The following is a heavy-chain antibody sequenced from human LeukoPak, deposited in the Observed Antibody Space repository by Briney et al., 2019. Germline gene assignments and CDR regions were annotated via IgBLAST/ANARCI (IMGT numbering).Heavy chain of an antibody. D-gene: IGHD3-22*01. CDR1: GGSISSGDYY. CDR2: IYYSGST. Sequence: SQTLSLTCTVSGGSISSGDYYWSWIRQPPGKGLEWIGYIYYSGSTYCNPSLKSRVTISVDTSKNQFSLKLSSVTAADTAVYYCARDPIVVEPCFDYWGQGTLVTVSS. V-gene: IGHV4-30-4*01. J-gene: IGHJ4*02. CDR3: ARDPIVVEPCFDY.